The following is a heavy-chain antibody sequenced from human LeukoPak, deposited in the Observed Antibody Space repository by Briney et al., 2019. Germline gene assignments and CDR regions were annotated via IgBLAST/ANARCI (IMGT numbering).Heavy chain of an antibody. V-gene: IGHV5-51*01. CDR1: GYSFTTYW. D-gene: IGHD2-15*01. J-gene: IGHJ5*02. CDR3: ARSGSPYNWLDP. CDR2: IYPSSSDT. Sequence: GESLKISCKASGYSFTTYWIGWVRQMPGKGLEWMGAIYPSSSDTRYNPSFQGQVTISADNSIDTAYLQWSSLKSSDTAIYYCARSGSPYNWLDPWGQGTLVSVSS.